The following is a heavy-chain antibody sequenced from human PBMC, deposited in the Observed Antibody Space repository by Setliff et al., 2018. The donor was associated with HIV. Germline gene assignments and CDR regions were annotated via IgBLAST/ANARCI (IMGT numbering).Heavy chain of an antibody. Sequence: GGSLRLSCVASGLTFKTAWMGWVRQAPGKGLEWVGRIKSKVSGETADYAAPVTGRFTISRDDSRNMVFLQMNSLRAEDTALYYCMSEYKSGCWGQGTLVTVSS. CDR3: MSEYKSGC. J-gene: IGHJ4*02. V-gene: IGHV3-15*01. D-gene: IGHD6-19*01. CDR2: IKSKVSGETA. CDR1: GLTFKTAW.